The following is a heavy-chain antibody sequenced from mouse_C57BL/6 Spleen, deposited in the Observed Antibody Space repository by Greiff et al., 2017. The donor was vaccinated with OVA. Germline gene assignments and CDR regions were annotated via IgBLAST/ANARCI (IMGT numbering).Heavy chain of an antibody. CDR2: IHPNSGST. D-gene: IGHD2-2*01. CDR3: ARRDGYDGPYAMDY. J-gene: IGHJ4*01. Sequence: QVQLQQPGAELVKPGASVKLSCKASGYTFTSYWMHWVKQRPGQGLEWIGMIHPNSGSTNYNEKFKSKATLTVDKSSSTAYMQLSSLTSEDSAVYYCARRDGYDGPYAMDYWGQGTSVTVSS. CDR1: GYTFTSYW. V-gene: IGHV1-64*01.